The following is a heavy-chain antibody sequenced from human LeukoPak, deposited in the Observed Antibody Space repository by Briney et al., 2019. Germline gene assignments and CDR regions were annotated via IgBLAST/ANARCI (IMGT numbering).Heavy chain of an antibody. CDR1: GGSISSYY. Sequence: PSETLSLTCTASGGSISSYYWSWIRQPPGKGLEWIGYIHYSGTTKYNPSLKSRISISIDTSKNQFSLKLTSVTAADTAVYFCARGEGDLSNYVYYFDYWGQGTLVTVSS. J-gene: IGHJ4*02. CDR2: IHYSGTT. D-gene: IGHD4-11*01. CDR3: ARGEGDLSNYVYYFDY. V-gene: IGHV4-59*01.